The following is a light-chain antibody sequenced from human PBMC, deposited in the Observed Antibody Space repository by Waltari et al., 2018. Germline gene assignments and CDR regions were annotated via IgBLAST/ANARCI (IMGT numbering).Light chain of an antibody. CDR3: SLYMGSGIWV. V-gene: IGLV8-61*01. Sequence: QTVVTQAPSLSVSPGGTVTLTCALTSGPVPTTSSATWYQHTPGQPPRTLVYKGTSRSSGVPDRFSGSVLANTVALTITGAQADDESNYYCSLYMGSGIWVFGGGPKLTVL. CDR2: KGT. CDR1: SGPVPTTSS. J-gene: IGLJ3*02.